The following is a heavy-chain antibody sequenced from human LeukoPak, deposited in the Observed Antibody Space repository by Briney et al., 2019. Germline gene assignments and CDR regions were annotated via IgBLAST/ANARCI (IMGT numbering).Heavy chain of an antibody. CDR2: ISWNSRNT. J-gene: IGHJ6*02. Sequence: GGSLRLSCATSGFKFDDYAMHWVRQAPGGRVEWVSGISWNSRNTGYADSVRGRFTISRDHAKNSVYLQMTSLRPEDTAVYYCAKDISIGGYADGYYYGMDVWGQGTTVTVSS. D-gene: IGHD5-12*01. V-gene: IGHV3-9*01. CDR3: AKDISIGGYADGYYYGMDV. CDR1: GFKFDDYA.